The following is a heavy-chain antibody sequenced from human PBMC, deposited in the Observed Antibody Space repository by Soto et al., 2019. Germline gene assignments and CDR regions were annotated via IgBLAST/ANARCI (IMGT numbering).Heavy chain of an antibody. Sequence: EVQMFESGGGLAQPGGSLRLSCVASGFTFSIYAMSWVRQAPGKGLEWVSALNAGGDNTYYADSVKGRFTISRDNSMSALYLQMNSLRIEDTAVYYCAHPRGYGVFDAYDIWGQGTTVTVSS. J-gene: IGHJ3*02. CDR3: AHPRGYGVFDAYDI. V-gene: IGHV3-23*01. CDR1: GFTFSIYA. D-gene: IGHD4-17*01. CDR2: LNAGGDNT.